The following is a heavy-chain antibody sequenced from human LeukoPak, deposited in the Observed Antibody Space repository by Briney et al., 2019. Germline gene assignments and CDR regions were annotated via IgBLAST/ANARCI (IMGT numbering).Heavy chain of an antibody. CDR3: ARGRDDFWSGYYWRPIDY. CDR1: GYSISSGYY. CDR2: INHSGST. Sequence: SETLSLTCTVSGYSISSGYYWSWIRQPPGKGLEWIGEINHSGSTNYNPSLKSRVTISVVTSKNQFSLKLSSVTAADTAVYYCARGRDDFWSGYYWRPIDYWGQGTLVTVSS. V-gene: IGHV4-38-2*02. J-gene: IGHJ4*02. D-gene: IGHD3-3*01.